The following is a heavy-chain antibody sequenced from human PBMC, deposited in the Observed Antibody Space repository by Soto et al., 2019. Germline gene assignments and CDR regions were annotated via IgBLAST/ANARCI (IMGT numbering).Heavy chain of an antibody. J-gene: IGHJ3*02. CDR1: GYSFTSYW. Sequence: GESLKISCKGSGYSFTSYWIGWVRQMPGKGLEWMGIIYPGDSDTRYSPSFQGQVTISADKSISTAYLQWSSLKASDTAMYYCARTGYSSGWYPGPRGDAFDIWGQGTMVTVSS. CDR2: IYPGDSDT. CDR3: ARTGYSSGWYPGPRGDAFDI. D-gene: IGHD6-19*01. V-gene: IGHV5-51*01.